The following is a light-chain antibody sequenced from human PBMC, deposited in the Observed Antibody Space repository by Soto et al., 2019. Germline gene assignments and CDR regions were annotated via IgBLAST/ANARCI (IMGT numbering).Light chain of an antibody. J-gene: IGLJ1*01. CDR2: DVS. V-gene: IGLV2-14*01. CDR3: CSYTTSNPRQRV. Sequence: QSALTQPASVSGSPGQSITISCTGTSSDVGGYNYVSWYQQHPGTAPKFMIYDVSNRPSGVSNRFSGSKSGNTAALTISGLQDEDEADYYCCSYTTSNPRQRVFGTGTKLTVL. CDR1: SSDVGGYNY.